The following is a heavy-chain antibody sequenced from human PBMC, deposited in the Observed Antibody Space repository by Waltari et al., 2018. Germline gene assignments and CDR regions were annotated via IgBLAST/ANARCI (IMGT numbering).Heavy chain of an antibody. CDR3: ARDREGSSGWSDAFDI. V-gene: IGHV1-69*08. Sequence: QVQLVQSGAEVKKPGSSVKVSCKASGGTFSSYTISWVRQAPGQGLEWMGRIIPSLGIANSAQKFQGRVTSTADKSTSTAYMELSSLRSEDTAVYYCARDREGSSGWSDAFDIWGQGTMVTVSS. D-gene: IGHD6-19*01. CDR1: GGTFSSYT. CDR2: IIPSLGIA. J-gene: IGHJ3*02.